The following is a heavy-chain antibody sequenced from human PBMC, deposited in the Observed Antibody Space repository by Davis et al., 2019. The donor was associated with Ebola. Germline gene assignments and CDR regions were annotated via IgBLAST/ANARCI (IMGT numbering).Heavy chain of an antibody. CDR2: FGTSGDT. CDR3: AKDTSNIWFDI. D-gene: IGHD1-26*01. Sequence: ETLSLTCTLSGGSISGYYLTWIRQPPGKGLEWVSTFGTSGDTYYADSVKGRFTISRDNSKNTLYLQMNGLRVDDTAIYYCAKDTSNIWFDIWGQGTMVTVSS. J-gene: IGHJ3*02. CDR1: GGSISGYY. V-gene: IGHV3-23*01.